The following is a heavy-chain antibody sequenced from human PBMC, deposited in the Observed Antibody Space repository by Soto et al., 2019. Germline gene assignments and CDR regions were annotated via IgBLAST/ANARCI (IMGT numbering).Heavy chain of an antibody. Sequence: EVQLLESGGGLVQPGGSLRLSCAASGFTFSEYAMTWVRQAPGKGLEWVSVIGGAGSNIYYADSVEGRFTVSRDDSKNPLYLRMDSLRVEDTAVYYCAEDFVSRHGVYDLFDIWGPGTMVTVSS. D-gene: IGHD2-8*01. J-gene: IGHJ3*02. CDR3: AEDFVSRHGVYDLFDI. V-gene: IGHV3-23*01. CDR2: IGGAGSNI. CDR1: GFTFSEYA.